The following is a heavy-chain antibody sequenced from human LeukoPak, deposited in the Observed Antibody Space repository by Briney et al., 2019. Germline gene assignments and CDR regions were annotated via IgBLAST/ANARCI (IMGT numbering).Heavy chain of an antibody. V-gene: IGHV4-4*09. CDR1: GGSISSYY. J-gene: IGHJ6*03. CDR3: ARLASSYYYYMDV. Sequence: SETLSLTCTVSGGSISSYYWSWIRQPPGKGLEWIGYIYTSGSTNYNPSLKSRVTISVDTSKNQFSLKLSSGTAADTAVYYCARLASSYYYYMDVWGKGTTVTVSS. CDR2: IYTSGST.